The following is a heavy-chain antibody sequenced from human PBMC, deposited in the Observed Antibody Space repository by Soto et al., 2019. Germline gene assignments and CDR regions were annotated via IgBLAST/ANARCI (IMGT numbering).Heavy chain of an antibody. CDR1: GFTFSSYS. D-gene: IGHD3-3*01. J-gene: IGHJ4*02. CDR3: AREYDFWSGYYTYFDY. CDR2: ISSSSSYI. V-gene: IGHV3-21*01. Sequence: VQLVESGGGLVKPGGSLRLSCAASGFTFSSYSMNWVRQAPGKGLEWVSSISSSSSYIYYADSVKGRFTISRDNAKNSLYLQMNSLRAEDTAVYYCAREYDFWSGYYTYFDYWGQGTLVTVSS.